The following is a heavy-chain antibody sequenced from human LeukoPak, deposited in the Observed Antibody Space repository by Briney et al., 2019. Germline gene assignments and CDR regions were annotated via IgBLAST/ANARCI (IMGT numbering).Heavy chain of an antibody. CDR1: GYTFTGYY. J-gene: IGHJ1*01. Sequence: SVKVSCKASGYTFTGYYMHWVRQAPGQGLEWMGRINPNSGGTNYAQKFQGRVTMTRDTSISTAYMELSRLRSDDTAVYYCARAYDSSGYSEYFQHWGQGTLVTVSS. D-gene: IGHD3-22*01. CDR2: INPNSGGT. CDR3: ARAYDSSGYSEYFQH. V-gene: IGHV1-2*06.